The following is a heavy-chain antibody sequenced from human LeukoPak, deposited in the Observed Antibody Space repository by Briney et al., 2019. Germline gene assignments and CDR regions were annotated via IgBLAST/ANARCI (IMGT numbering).Heavy chain of an antibody. Sequence: GGSLRLSCAASGFTFSTYTMNWVRQAPGKGLEWVSSISSSSSYIYYGDSVKGRFTISRDNAKNSLYLQMNSLRAEDTAVYYCASNRYYYDSSGYYYWFDPWGQGTLVTVSS. J-gene: IGHJ5*02. V-gene: IGHV3-21*01. CDR3: ASNRYYYDSSGYYYWFDP. CDR1: GFTFSTYT. D-gene: IGHD3-22*01. CDR2: ISSSSSYI.